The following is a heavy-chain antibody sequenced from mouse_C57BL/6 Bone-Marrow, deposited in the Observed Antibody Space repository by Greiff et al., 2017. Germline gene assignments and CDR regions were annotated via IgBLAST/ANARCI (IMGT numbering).Heavy chain of an antibody. D-gene: IGHD1-1*01. Sequence: QVQLQQSGAELARPGASVKLSCKASGYTFTSYGISWVKQRTGQGLEWIGEIYPRSGNTYYNEKFKGKATLTADKSSSTAYMELRSLTSEYSAVYFCARRVYYGSTFYYAMDYWGQGTSVTVSS. CDR3: ARRVYYGSTFYYAMDY. CDR1: GYTFTSYG. V-gene: IGHV1-81*01. CDR2: IYPRSGNT. J-gene: IGHJ4*01.